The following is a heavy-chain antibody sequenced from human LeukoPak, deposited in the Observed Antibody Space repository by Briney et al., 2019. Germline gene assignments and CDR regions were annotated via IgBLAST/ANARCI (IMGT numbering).Heavy chain of an antibody. CDR2: IYPGDSDT. CDR1: GYSFTSYW. CDR3: ARQEQQWFTLGTLYYFDY. V-gene: IGHV5-51*01. D-gene: IGHD6-13*01. Sequence: GESLKVSCKGSGYSFTSYWFGWVRQMPGKGLEWMGIIYPGDSDTRYSPSFQGQVTISADKSISTAYLQWSSLKASDTAMYYCARQEQQWFTLGTLYYFDYWGQGTLVTVSS. J-gene: IGHJ4*02.